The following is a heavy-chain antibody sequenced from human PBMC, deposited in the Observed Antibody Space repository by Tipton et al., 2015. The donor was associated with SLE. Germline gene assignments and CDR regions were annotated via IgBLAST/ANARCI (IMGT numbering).Heavy chain of an antibody. Sequence: TLSLTCTVSGGSISSYYWSWIRQPPGKGLEWIGYIYYSGSTYYNPSLKSRVTISVDTSKNQFSLKLSSVTAADTAVYYCARGGGAAAGTRWFDPWGQGTLVTVSS. CDR3: ARGGGAAAGTRWFDP. D-gene: IGHD6-13*01. CDR2: IYYSGST. V-gene: IGHV4-59*12. J-gene: IGHJ5*02. CDR1: GGSISSYY.